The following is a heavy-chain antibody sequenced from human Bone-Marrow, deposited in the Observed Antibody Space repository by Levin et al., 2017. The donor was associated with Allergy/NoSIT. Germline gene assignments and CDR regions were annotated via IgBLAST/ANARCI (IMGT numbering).Heavy chain of an antibody. D-gene: IGHD2-2*01. CDR3: ARHYCSSTSCYGNWFDP. J-gene: IGHJ5*02. CDR1: GGSISSSSYY. Sequence: SETLSLTCTVSGGSISSSSYYWGWIRQPPGKGLEWIGSIYYSGSTYYNPSLKSRVTISVDTSKNQFSLKLSSVTAADTAVYYCARHYCSSTSCYGNWFDPWGQGTLVTVSS. V-gene: IGHV4-39*01. CDR2: IYYSGST.